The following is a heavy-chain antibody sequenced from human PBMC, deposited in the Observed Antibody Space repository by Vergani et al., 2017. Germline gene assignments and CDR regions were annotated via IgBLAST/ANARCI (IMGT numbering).Heavy chain of an antibody. CDR1: EYSFGNYW. D-gene: IGHD1-1*01. CDR2: IYPADSDT. V-gene: IGHV5-51*01. J-gene: IGHJ5*02. CDR3: ARHTTYTAS. Sequence: VELVQSGPEMRKPGESLKISCKGSEYSFGNYWIGWVRQMPGKGLEWMGIIYPADSDTRYSPSFQGQVTISADKSISTAFLQWDSLKPSDTALYYCARHTTYTASWGQGTRVTVSS.